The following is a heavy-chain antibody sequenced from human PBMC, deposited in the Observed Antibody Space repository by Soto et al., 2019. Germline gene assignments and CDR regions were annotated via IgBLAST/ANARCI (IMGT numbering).Heavy chain of an antibody. J-gene: IGHJ5*02. CDR1: GGSFSGYY. CDR3: ARGFVVRYDFWSGYYSGWFDP. Sequence: PSETLSLTCAVYGGSFSGYYWSWIRQPPGKGLEWIGEINHSGSTNYNPSLRSRVTISADTSKNQFSLKLSSVTAADTAVYYCARGFVVRYDFWSGYYSGWFDPWGQGTLVTVSS. D-gene: IGHD3-3*01. V-gene: IGHV4-34*01. CDR2: INHSGST.